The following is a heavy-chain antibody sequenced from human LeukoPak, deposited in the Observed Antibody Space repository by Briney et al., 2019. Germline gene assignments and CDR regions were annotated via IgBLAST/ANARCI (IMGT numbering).Heavy chain of an antibody. V-gene: IGHV1-2*02. Sequence: EASVKVSCKASGYTFTGYYMHWVRQAPGQGLEWMGWINPNSGGTNYAQKFRGRVTMTRDTSISTAYMELSTLRSDDTAVYYCASLARSSSWYYLDYWGRGTLVTVSS. CDR3: ASLARSSSWYYLDY. J-gene: IGHJ4*02. CDR1: GYTFTGYY. D-gene: IGHD6-13*01. CDR2: INPNSGGT.